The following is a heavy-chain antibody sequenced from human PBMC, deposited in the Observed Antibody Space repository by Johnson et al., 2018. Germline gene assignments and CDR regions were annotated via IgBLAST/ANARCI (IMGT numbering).Heavy chain of an antibody. CDR3: AAARRPLFYYYYYMDV. V-gene: IGHV3-30*03. CDR2: ISYDGSNK. J-gene: IGHJ6*03. Sequence: QVQLVESGGGVVQPGRSLRLSCAASGFTFSSYGMHWVRQAPGKGLEWVAVISYDGSNKYYADSVKGRFTISRDNSKNTLYLQMNSLRAEDTGVYYCAAARRPLFYYYYYMDVWGKGTTVTVSS. CDR1: GFTFSSYG. D-gene: IGHD3-3*01.